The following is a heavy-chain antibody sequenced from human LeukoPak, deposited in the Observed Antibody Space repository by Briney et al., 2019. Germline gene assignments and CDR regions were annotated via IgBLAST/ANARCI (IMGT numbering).Heavy chain of an antibody. CDR1: GFTFSGYS. Sequence: GGSLRLSCTASGFTFSGYSMNWIRQAPGKGLEWVSSFGTRSTSIYHAGSVKGRFAISRDSAKNTLYLEMNSLRAEDTALYYCARRSQLGGFYDYWGQGTLVTVSS. V-gene: IGHV3-21*01. J-gene: IGHJ4*02. CDR3: ARRSQLGGFYDY. D-gene: IGHD3-16*01. CDR2: FGTRSTSI.